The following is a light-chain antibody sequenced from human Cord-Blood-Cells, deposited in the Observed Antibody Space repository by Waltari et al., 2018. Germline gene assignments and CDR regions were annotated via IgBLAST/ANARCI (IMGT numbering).Light chain of an antibody. Sequence: EIVLTQSPATLSLSPGGRATLSCRASQSVSSYLAWYQQKPGQAPRLLIYYASNRATGIPARFSGSGSGTDFTLTISSLEPEDFAVYYCQQRSNWPPWTFGQGTKVEIK. V-gene: IGKV3-11*01. CDR1: QSVSSY. CDR3: QQRSNWPPWT. CDR2: YAS. J-gene: IGKJ1*01.